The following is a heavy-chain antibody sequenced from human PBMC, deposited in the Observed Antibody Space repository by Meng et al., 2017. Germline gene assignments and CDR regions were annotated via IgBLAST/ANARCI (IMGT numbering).Heavy chain of an antibody. CDR2: INPSGGST. Sequence: ASVKVSCKASGYTFTSYYMHWVRQAPGQGLEWMGIINPSGGSTSYAQKFQGRVTMTRDTSKNQFSLKLSSVTAADTAVYYCARYGGSSWSYYYYYYGMDVWGQGTMVTVSS. J-gene: IGHJ6*02. D-gene: IGHD6-13*01. CDR1: GYTFTSYY. CDR3: ARYGGSSWSYYYYYYGMDV. V-gene: IGHV1-46*01.